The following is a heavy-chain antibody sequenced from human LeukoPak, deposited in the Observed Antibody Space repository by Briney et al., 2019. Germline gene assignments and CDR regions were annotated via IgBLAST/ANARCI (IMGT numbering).Heavy chain of an antibody. CDR2: LYYSGNT. D-gene: IGHD3-22*01. V-gene: IGHV4-59*01. Sequence: SETLSLTCTVSGVSISTFYWSWIRQPPGKGLEWIGYLYYSGNTNYNPSLKSRVTISVDTSKNQFSLKLSSVTAADTAVYYCAREVNYDSSGYYLAFDIWGQGTMVTVSS. CDR1: GVSISTFY. J-gene: IGHJ3*02. CDR3: AREVNYDSSGYYLAFDI.